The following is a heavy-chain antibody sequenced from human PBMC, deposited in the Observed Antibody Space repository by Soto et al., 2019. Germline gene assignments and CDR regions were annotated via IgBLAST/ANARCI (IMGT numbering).Heavy chain of an antibody. Sequence: EVQLVESGGGLVTPGGSLRLSCEASGFTFTNAWMNWVRQAPGQGLEWVGRIRSNSDGGTTDYAAPVKGRFSISRDDSKNTLYRQRNSLNTEDTAVYYCSTTKAGTNTFGIWGQGTMVTVSS. CDR1: GFTFTNAW. J-gene: IGHJ3*02. V-gene: IGHV3-15*07. D-gene: IGHD1-7*01. CDR3: STTKAGTNTFGI. CDR2: IRSNSDGGTT.